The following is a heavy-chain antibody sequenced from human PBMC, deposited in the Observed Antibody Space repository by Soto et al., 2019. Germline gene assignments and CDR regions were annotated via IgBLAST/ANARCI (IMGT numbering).Heavy chain of an antibody. CDR3: GGEGDLPKLYLDF. CDR1: GFTFSSYA. V-gene: IGHV3-30-3*01. Sequence: GGSLRLSCAASGFTFSSYAMHWVRQAPGEGLEWVAVISYDGSNEYYADSVKGRFTISRDNSKNTLYLQINSLRAEDTAVYYCGGEGDLPKLYLDFWGQGTVVTVSS. CDR2: ISYDGSNE. J-gene: IGHJ4*02. D-gene: IGHD3-16*01.